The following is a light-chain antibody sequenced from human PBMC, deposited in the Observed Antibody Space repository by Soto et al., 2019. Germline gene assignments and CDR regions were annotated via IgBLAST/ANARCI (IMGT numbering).Light chain of an antibody. CDR2: SSN. J-gene: IGLJ1*01. CDR3: SAWDDSLRGPV. Sequence: QSVLTQPPSASGTPGQTVTISCSGSSSNIGSNSVYWYQQLPGTAPKLLTHSSNQRPSGVPDRFSGSKSGTSASLAVSGLRSEDEADYYCSAWDDSLRGPVFGTGTKVTVL. CDR1: SSNIGSNS. V-gene: IGLV1-47*02.